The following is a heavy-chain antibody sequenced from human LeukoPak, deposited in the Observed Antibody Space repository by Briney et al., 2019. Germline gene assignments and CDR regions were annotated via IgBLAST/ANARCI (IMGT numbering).Heavy chain of an antibody. J-gene: IGHJ4*02. V-gene: IGHV3-11*06. CDR3: ARGTGTTAYFDY. CDR1: GFTFSDYY. D-gene: IGHD1-1*01. CDR2: ISSSSSYT. Sequence: PGGSLRLSCAASGFTFSDYYMSWIRQAPGKGLEWVSYISSSSSYTKYADSVKGRFTISRDNAKNSLYLQVNSLRAEDTAVYYCARGTGTTAYFDYWGRGTLVTVSS.